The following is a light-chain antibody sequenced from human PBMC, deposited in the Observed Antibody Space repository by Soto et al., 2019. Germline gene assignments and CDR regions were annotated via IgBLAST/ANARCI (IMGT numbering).Light chain of an antibody. CDR3: QQRSNWPLT. CDR2: DAS. CDR1: QSISSQ. J-gene: IGKJ4*01. Sequence: EIVLTQSPATLSLSPGERATLSCRASQSISSQLAWYQQKPGQAPRLLIHDASNRATGIPARFSGSGSSIDFTLTISSLEPEDFAVYFCQQRSNWPLTFGGGTKVEIK. V-gene: IGKV3-11*01.